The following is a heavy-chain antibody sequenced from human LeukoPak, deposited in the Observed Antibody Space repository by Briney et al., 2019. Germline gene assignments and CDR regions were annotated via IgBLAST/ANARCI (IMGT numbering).Heavy chain of an antibody. V-gene: IGHV3-21*01. D-gene: IGHD3-22*01. CDR2: ISSSSSYI. CDR3: ARDLYYHDGNADY. J-gene: IGHJ4*02. CDR1: GFTFSSYS. Sequence: GGSLRLSCAASGFTFSSYSMNWVRQAPGKGLEWVSSISSSSSYIYYADSVKGRFTISRDNAKNSLYLQMNSLRAEDTAVYYCARDLYYHDGNADYWGQGTLVTVSS.